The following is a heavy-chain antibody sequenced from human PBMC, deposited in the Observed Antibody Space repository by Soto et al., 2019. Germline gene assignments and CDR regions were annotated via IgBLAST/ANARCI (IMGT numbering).Heavy chain of an antibody. D-gene: IGHD6-13*01. CDR1: GGSFSSYY. Sequence: SETLSLICAVYGGSFSSYYWSWIRQPAGKGLEWIGRIYTSGSTNYNPSLKSRVTMSVDTSKNQFSLKLSSVTAADTAVYYCARGGSSSWYPDYYYYYGMDVWGQGTTVTVSS. CDR2: IYTSGST. J-gene: IGHJ6*02. V-gene: IGHV4-59*10. CDR3: ARGGSSSWYPDYYYYYGMDV.